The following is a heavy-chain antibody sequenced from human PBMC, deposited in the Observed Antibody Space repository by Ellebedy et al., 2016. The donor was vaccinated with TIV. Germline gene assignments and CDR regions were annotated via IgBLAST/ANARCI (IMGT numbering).Heavy chain of an antibody. CDR3: AICIAVAGTYYYGMDV. CDR1: GGSISSYY. Sequence: SETLSLTCTVSGGSISSYYWSWIRQPPGKGLEWIGYIYYSGSTNYNPSLKSRVTISVDTSKNQFSLKLSSVTAADTAVYYCAICIAVAGTYYYGMDVWGQGTTVTVSS. V-gene: IGHV4-59*01. CDR2: IYYSGST. D-gene: IGHD6-19*01. J-gene: IGHJ6*02.